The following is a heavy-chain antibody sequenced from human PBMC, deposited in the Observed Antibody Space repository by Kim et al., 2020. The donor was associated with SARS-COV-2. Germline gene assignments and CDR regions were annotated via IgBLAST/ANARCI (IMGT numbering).Heavy chain of an antibody. V-gene: IGHV1-2*05. CDR1: GYTFTGYY. CDR2: INPNSGGT. D-gene: IGHD3-10*01. Sequence: ASVKVSCKASGYTFTGYYIHWVRQAPGQGLEWMGRINPNSGGTNYAQKFQGRVTMTRDTSINTVYMELSRLTSDDTVIYYCARSGDYGSGSYLGYWGQGTLVTVSS. CDR3: ARSGDYGSGSYLGY. J-gene: IGHJ4*02.